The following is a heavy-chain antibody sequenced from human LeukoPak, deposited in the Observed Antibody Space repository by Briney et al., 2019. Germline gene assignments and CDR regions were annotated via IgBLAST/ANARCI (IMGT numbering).Heavy chain of an antibody. Sequence: ASVKVSCKASGYTFTSYGISWVRQAPGQGLEWMGWISAYNGNTNYAQKLQGRVTMTTDISTSTAYMELRSLRSDDTAVYYCARKSMVRVSGAFDIWGQGTMVTVSS. V-gene: IGHV1-18*01. J-gene: IGHJ3*02. CDR2: ISAYNGNT. CDR3: ARKSMVRVSGAFDI. D-gene: IGHD3-10*01. CDR1: GYTFTSYG.